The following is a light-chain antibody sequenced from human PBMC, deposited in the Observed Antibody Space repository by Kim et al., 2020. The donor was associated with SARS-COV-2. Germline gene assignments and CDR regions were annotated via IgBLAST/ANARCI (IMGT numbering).Light chain of an antibody. V-gene: IGLV3-9*01. CDR1: NIGSKN. J-gene: IGLJ3*02. CDR2: RDS. CDR3: QVWDSSTAV. Sequence: SYELTQPLSVSVALGQTARITCGGNNIGSKNVHWYQQKPGQAPVLVIYRDSNRPSGIPERFSGFNSGNTATLTISRAQAGDEADYYCQVWDSSTAVFGGGTKLTVL.